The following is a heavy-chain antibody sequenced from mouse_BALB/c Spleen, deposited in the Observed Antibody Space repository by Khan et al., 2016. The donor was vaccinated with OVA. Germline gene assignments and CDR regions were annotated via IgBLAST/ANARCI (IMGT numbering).Heavy chain of an antibody. J-gene: IGHJ3*01. D-gene: IGHD2-14*01. CDR3: ARNSYMYNFTC. CDR1: GFSLTTYG. V-gene: IGHV2-2*01. CDR2: IWSGGTT. Sequence: QVQLKQSGPGLVQPSQSLSITCTVSGFSLTTYGVHWVRQSPGKGLEWLGVIWSGGTTDYNAPFISRLNITKDNSKSQVFFKMNSLRTDDTAMYYCARNSYMYNFTCWGQGTLVTVSA.